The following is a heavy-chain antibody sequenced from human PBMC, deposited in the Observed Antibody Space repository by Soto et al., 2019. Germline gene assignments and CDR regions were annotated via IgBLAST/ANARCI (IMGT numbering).Heavy chain of an antibody. J-gene: IGHJ6*02. D-gene: IGHD1-26*01. CDR1: GFTFSSYA. CDR3: AKAGGATYSYYGMDV. V-gene: IGHV3-23*01. Sequence: GESLKISCAASGFTFSSYAMSWVRQATGKGLEWVSAISGSGGSTYYADSVKGRFTISRDNSKNTLYLQMNSLRAEDTAVYYCAKAGGATYSYYGMDVWGQGTTVTVSS. CDR2: ISGSGGST.